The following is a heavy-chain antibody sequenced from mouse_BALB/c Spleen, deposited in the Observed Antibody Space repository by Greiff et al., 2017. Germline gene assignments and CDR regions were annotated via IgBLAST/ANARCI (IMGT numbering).Heavy chain of an antibody. CDR2: IRNKANGYTT. Sequence: EVQLVESGGGLVQPGGSLRLSCATSGFTFTDYYMSWVRQPPGKALEWLGFIRNKANGYTTEYSASVKGRFTISRDNSQSILYLQMNTLRAEDSATYYCAREPYYGSSGAYWGQGTLVTVSA. V-gene: IGHV7-3*02. D-gene: IGHD1-1*01. CDR3: AREPYYGSSGAY. J-gene: IGHJ3*01. CDR1: GFTFTDYY.